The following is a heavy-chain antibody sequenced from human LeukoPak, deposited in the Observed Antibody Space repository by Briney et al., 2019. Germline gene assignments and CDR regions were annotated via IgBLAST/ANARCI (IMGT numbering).Heavy chain of an antibody. J-gene: IGHJ4*02. CDR3: ARDGDVYGDLSFDY. Sequence: SQTLSLTCTVSGGSISSGSYYWSWIRQPAGKGLEWIGRIYTSGSTNYNPSLKSRVTISVDTSKNQFSLKLSSVTAADTAVYYCARDGDVYGDLSFDYWGQGTLVTVSS. CDR2: IYTSGST. D-gene: IGHD4-17*01. V-gene: IGHV4-61*02. CDR1: GGSISSGSYY.